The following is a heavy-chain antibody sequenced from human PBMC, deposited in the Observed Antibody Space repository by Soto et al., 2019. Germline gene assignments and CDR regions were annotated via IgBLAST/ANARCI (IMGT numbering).Heavy chain of an antibody. Sequence: EVQLVESGGGVVRPGGSLRLACAASGFSLDEYGMSWVRQAPGKGPEWVSGMHRNGATTGYADSVKGRFTMSRDDAKNCLYLQMNSLRAEDTAFYYCARDHRWGYVYGDSGDSWGHGTLVTVSS. J-gene: IGHJ5*01. CDR2: MHRNGATT. V-gene: IGHV3-20*04. CDR3: ARDHRWGYVYGDSGDS. D-gene: IGHD3-16*01. CDR1: GFSLDEYG.